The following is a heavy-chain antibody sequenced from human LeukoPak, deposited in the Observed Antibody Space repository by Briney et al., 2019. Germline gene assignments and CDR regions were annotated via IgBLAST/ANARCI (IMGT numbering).Heavy chain of an antibody. CDR2: IYHSGST. CDR1: GGSITSGTW. V-gene: IGHV4-4*02. J-gene: IGHJ4*02. Sequence: SETLSLTCAVSGGSITSGTWWSWVRQPPGKGLEWIGEIYHSGSTNNNPSLKSRVTISVDKSKNQFSLKLNSVTAADTAVYYCARVRVTPYISIDSWGQGTLVTVSS. CDR3: ARVRVTPYISIDS. D-gene: IGHD4-23*01.